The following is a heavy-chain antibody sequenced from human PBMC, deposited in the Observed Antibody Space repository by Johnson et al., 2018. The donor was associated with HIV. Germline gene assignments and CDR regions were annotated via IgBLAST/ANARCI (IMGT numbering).Heavy chain of an antibody. CDR2: IKQDGSEK. J-gene: IGHJ3*02. CDR1: GFTFSSFW. CDR3: AKTLGYDSSDYHDGFDI. Sequence: EVRLVESGGGLVQPGGSLRLSCAASGFTFSSFWMSWVRQAPGKGLEWVANIKQDGSEKYYVDSVKGRFTISRDNANNSLYLQMNSLRPEDTAVYYCAKTLGYDSSDYHDGFDIWGHGTMVTVSS. D-gene: IGHD3-22*01. V-gene: IGHV3-7*01.